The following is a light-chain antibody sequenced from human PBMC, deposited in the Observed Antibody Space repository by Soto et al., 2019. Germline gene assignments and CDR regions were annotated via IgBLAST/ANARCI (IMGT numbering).Light chain of an antibody. CDR3: QQLNSYPVT. CDR1: QGISSY. J-gene: IGKJ1*01. V-gene: IGKV1-9*01. CDR2: AAS. Sequence: DLQLTQSPSFLSASVGDRVTITCRASQGISSYLAWYQQKPGKAPKLLIYAASTLQSGVPSRFSGSGSGTEFTLSISSQQPEDFATYYCQQLNSYPVTFGQGTKVEIK.